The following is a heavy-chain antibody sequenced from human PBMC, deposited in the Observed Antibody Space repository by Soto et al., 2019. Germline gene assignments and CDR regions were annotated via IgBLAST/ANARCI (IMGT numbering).Heavy chain of an antibody. CDR1: GYSFTSYW. Sequence: PGESLKISCKGSGYSFTSYWIGWVRQMPGKGLEWMGIIYPGDSDTRYSPSFQGQVTISADKSISTAYLQWSSLKASDTAMYYCAITDVLRFLEWLSQPYYYYGMDVWGQGTTVTV. V-gene: IGHV5-51*01. CDR2: IYPGDSDT. J-gene: IGHJ6*02. CDR3: AITDVLRFLEWLSQPYYYYGMDV. D-gene: IGHD3-3*01.